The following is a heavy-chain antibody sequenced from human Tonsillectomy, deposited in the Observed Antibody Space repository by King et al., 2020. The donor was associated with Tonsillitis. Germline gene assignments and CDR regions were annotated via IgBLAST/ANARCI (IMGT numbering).Heavy chain of an antibody. CDR1: GFTFSSYN. Sequence: QLVQSGGGLVKPGGSLRLSCAASGFTFSSYNMNWVRQAPGKGLEWVSSISSSSTYIYYEDSVRGRFTISRDSAKNSLYLQMNSLRAEDTAVYYGASDSFDYFYGMDVWGQGTTVTVSS. V-gene: IGHV3-21*01. J-gene: IGHJ6*02. CDR3: ASDSFDYFYGMDV. D-gene: IGHD3-3*01. CDR2: ISSSSTYI.